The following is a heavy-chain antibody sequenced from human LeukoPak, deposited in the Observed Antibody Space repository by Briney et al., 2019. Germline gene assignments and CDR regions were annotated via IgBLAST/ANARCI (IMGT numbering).Heavy chain of an antibody. V-gene: IGHV4-38-2*02. CDR3: ARRSSNYAVVDP. CDR2: IYHSGST. Sequence: SETLSLTCTVSGYYISSAYYWGWIRQPPGKGLEWIGSIYHSGSTYYNPSLKSRVTISVDTSKNQFSLKLSSVTAADTAVYYCARRSSNYAVVDPWGQGTLVTVSS. J-gene: IGHJ5*02. CDR1: GYYISSAYY. D-gene: IGHD6-13*01.